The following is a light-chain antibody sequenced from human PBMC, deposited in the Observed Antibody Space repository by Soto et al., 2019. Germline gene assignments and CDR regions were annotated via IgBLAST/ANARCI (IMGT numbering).Light chain of an antibody. V-gene: IGLV1-44*01. Sequence: QSLLTQPPSASGTPGQRVTISCSGSRSSIGTNTVTWYQQLPGTAPKLLIYSDNQRPSGVPDRFSGSKSGTSASLAISALQSDDQAAYYCAAWDVRFVVFGGGTKVTVL. CDR3: AAWDVRFVV. CDR2: SDN. CDR1: RSSIGTNT. J-gene: IGLJ2*01.